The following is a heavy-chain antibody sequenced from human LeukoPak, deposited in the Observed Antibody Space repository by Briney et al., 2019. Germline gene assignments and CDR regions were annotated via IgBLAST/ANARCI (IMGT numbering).Heavy chain of an antibody. CDR3: ARDGRDGYSFDY. J-gene: IGHJ4*02. CDR1: GFTVSSNY. CDR2: IYSGGST. Sequence: GGSLRLSCAASGFTVSSNYMSWVRQAPGRGLEWVSVIYSGGSTYYAGSVKDRFTISRDNSKNTLYLQMNSLRAEDTAVYYCARDGRDGYSFDYWGQGTLVTVSS. V-gene: IGHV3-66*01. D-gene: IGHD5-24*01.